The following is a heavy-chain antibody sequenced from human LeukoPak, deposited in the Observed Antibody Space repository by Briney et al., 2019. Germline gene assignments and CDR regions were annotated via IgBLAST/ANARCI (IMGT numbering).Heavy chain of an antibody. CDR2: TYYRSQWYN. CDR1: GDSVSSDITA. Sequence: SQTLSLTCAISGDSVSSDITAWSWIRQSPSRGLEWLGRTYYRSQWYNQCTVSLKSRITINPDTSRNQSSLQLNSVTPEDTAVYFCARGAAGAFDIWGQGTMVTVSS. CDR3: ARGAAGAFDI. D-gene: IGHD2-15*01. J-gene: IGHJ3*02. V-gene: IGHV6-1*01.